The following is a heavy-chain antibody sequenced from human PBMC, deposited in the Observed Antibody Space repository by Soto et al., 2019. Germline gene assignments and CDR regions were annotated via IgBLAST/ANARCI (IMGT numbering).Heavy chain of an antibody. V-gene: IGHV1-69*01. Sequence: QVQLVQSGAEVKKPGSSVKVSCKASGGTFSSYAISWVRQAPGQGLEWMGGIIPIVGTANYAQKVQGRVTITADESTSTAYMELSSLRSEDTAVYYCAREPRDSRGWYSNYCYYGMDVWGQGTTVTVSS. D-gene: IGHD6-19*01. J-gene: IGHJ6*02. CDR1: GGTFSSYA. CDR3: AREPRDSRGWYSNYCYYGMDV. CDR2: IIPIVGTA.